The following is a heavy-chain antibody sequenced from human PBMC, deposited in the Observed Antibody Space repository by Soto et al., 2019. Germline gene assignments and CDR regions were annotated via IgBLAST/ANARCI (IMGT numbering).Heavy chain of an antibody. V-gene: IGHV1-8*01. Sequence: QVQLVQSGAEVKKPGASVKVSCKASGYTFTSYDINWVRQATGQGLEWMGWMNPNSGNTGYAQKFQGRVTMTRNTTINTAYMELSSLRSEDTAVYYCARKKVVVAAPSWFDPWGQGTLVTVSS. CDR2: MNPNSGNT. CDR3: ARKKVVVAAPSWFDP. D-gene: IGHD2-15*01. CDR1: GYTFTSYD. J-gene: IGHJ5*02.